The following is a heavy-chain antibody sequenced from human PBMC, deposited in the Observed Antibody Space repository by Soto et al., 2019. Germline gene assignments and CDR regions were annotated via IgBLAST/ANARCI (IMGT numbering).Heavy chain of an antibody. D-gene: IGHD5-18*01. Sequence: SETLSLTCTVSGGSISSSSYYWGWIRQSPGKGLEWIGSIDYAGNTYYNPSLRSRLTISADTSKNQFSLKLTSVTAADTAVFFCARQYTFWGQGTLVTVSS. CDR1: GGSISSSSYY. V-gene: IGHV4-39*01. CDR2: IDYAGNT. CDR3: ARQYTF. J-gene: IGHJ4*02.